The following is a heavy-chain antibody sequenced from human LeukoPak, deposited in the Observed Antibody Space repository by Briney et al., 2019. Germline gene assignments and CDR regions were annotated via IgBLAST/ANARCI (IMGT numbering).Heavy chain of an antibody. V-gene: IGHV4-30-4*08. CDR1: GGSISSGGYY. J-gene: IGHJ6*02. D-gene: IGHD2-2*01. CDR2: IYYSGST. Sequence: PSETLSLTCTVSGGSISSGGYYWSWIRQHPGKGLEWIGYIYYSGSTYYNPSLKSRVTISVDTSKNQFSLKLSSVTAADTAVYYCARSAYCSSTSCYHGDYYYYGMDVWGQGTTVTVSS. CDR3: ARSAYCSSTSCYHGDYYYYGMDV.